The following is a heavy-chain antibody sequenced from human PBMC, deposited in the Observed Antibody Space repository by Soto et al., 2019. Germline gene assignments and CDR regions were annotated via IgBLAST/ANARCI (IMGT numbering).Heavy chain of an antibody. CDR2: IYYSGST. V-gene: IGHV4-31*03. J-gene: IGHJ4*02. CDR3: ARGSTVTTGGDY. D-gene: IGHD4-17*01. Sequence: SETLSLTCTVSGGSISSGGYYWSWIRQHPGKGLEWIGYIYYSGSTYYNPSLKSRVTISVDTSKNQFSLKLSSVTAADTAVYYCARGSTVTTGGDYWGQGTLVTVSS. CDR1: GGSISSGGYY.